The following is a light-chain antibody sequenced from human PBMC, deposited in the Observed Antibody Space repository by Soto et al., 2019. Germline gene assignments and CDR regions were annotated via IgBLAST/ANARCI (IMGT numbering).Light chain of an antibody. Sequence: DIQMTQSPSTLSASVGGRVTITCRASQTSINWLAWYQQKPGKAPKLLIYKASTLEGEVPSRFSGSGSETEFTLTINSLQPDDSATYYCQQYHTYWWTFGQGTKVDIK. CDR3: QQYHTYWWT. J-gene: IGKJ1*01. V-gene: IGKV1-5*03. CDR1: QTSINW. CDR2: KAS.